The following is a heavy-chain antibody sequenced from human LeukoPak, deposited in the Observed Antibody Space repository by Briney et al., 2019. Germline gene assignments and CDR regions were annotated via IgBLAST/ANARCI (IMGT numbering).Heavy chain of an antibody. CDR2: IKEDGSEK. D-gene: IGHD3-10*01. Sequence: GGSLRLSCAVSGFSFSSYWMTWVRRAPGKGLEWVAKIKEDGSEKYYVDSVKGRFTVSRDNVKNSLFLRMNSLRAEDTAAYYCARLHSAVYYGDAFDIWGQGTMVTVSS. V-gene: IGHV3-7*03. CDR1: GFSFSSYW. J-gene: IGHJ3*02. CDR3: ARLHSAVYYGDAFDI.